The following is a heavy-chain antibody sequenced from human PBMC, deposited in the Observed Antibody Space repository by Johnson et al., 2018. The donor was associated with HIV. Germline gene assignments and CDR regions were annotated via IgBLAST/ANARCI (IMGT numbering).Heavy chain of an antibody. V-gene: IGHV3-13*01. J-gene: IGHJ3*02. Sequence: VHLVESGGGLVQPGGSLRLSCAASGFTFSSYDMHWVRQAIGKGLEWVSAIGTAGDTYYPGSVKGRFTISRDDAKNLLFLQMNSLTADDTAVYYCGRGGRVVMEDVFGIWGQGTMVTVSS. CDR1: GFTFSSYD. D-gene: IGHD3-3*01. CDR2: IGTAGDT. CDR3: GRGGRVVMEDVFGI.